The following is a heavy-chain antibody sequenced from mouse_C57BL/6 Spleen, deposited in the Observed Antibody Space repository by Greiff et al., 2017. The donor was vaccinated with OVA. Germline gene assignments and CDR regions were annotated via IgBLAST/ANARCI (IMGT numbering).Heavy chain of an antibody. J-gene: IGHJ4*01. V-gene: IGHV3-6*01. CDR1: GYSITSGYY. CDR3: AREGVYYDYDGTAGDARDY. D-gene: IGHD2-4*01. CDR2: ISYDGSN. Sequence: ESGPGLVKPSQSLSLTCSVTGYSITSGYYWNWIRQFPGNKLEWMGYISYDGSNNYNPSLKNPISITRDTSKNQFFLKLNSVTTEDTATYYCAREGVYYDYDGTAGDARDYWGQGTSVTVSS.